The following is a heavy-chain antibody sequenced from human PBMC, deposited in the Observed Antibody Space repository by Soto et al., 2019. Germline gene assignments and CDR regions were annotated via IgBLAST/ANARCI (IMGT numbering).Heavy chain of an antibody. CDR1: GGSISSSSYY. D-gene: IGHD3-10*01. CDR2: IYYSGST. CDR3: ARHGGYYVSGSYSRFDY. Sequence: SETLSLTCTVSGGSISSSSYYWGWIRQPPGKGLEWIGSIYYSGSTYYNPSLKSRVTISVDTSKNQFSLKLSSVTAADTAVYYCARHGGYYVSGSYSRFDYWGQGTLVTVSP. V-gene: IGHV4-39*01. J-gene: IGHJ4*02.